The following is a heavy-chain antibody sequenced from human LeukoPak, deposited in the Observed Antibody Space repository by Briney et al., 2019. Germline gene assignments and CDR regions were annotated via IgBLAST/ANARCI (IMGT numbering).Heavy chain of an antibody. V-gene: IGHV4-59*01. CDR2: FHQCGIT. Sequence: SETLSLTCTVSGGSISGYDWSWLRQPPGKGLERVAYFHQCGITDYHPSLKSRVIISADTSRNQLFLQVSSLTATDTAVYYCARGAWSLDYWGQGTLVTVSS. CDR3: ARGAWSLDY. J-gene: IGHJ4*02. CDR1: GGSISGYD. D-gene: IGHD2-15*01.